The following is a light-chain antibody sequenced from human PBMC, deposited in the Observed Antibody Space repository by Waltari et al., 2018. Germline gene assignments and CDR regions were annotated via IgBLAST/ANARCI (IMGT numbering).Light chain of an antibody. V-gene: IGLV2-14*01. CDR1: SSDVGVYNY. CDR3: SSYTSSSTPL. J-gene: IGLJ2*01. CDR2: DVT. Sequence: QSALTPPASVSGSPGQSITISCTGTSSDVGVYNYVSWYQQQPGKAPKLMIFDVTERPSGVSIRFSGSKAGNTASLTISGLQAEDEADYYCSSYTSSSTPLFGGGTKLTVL.